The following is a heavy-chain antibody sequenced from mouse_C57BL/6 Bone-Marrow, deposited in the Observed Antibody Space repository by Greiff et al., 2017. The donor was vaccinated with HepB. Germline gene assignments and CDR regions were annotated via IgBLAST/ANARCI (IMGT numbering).Heavy chain of an antibody. CDR3: ARMAYYSNSNYFDN. Sequence: VQLQQSGPGLVQPSQSLSITCTVSGFSLTNYGVHWVRQSPGKGLEWLGAIRSGGSPDYNAAFISRLSISKDNSESQVFFKMNSLQADDTAIYYCARMAYYSNSNYFDNWGQGTTLTVSS. D-gene: IGHD2-5*01. V-gene: IGHV2-2*01. CDR2: IRSGGSP. J-gene: IGHJ2*01. CDR1: GFSLTNYG.